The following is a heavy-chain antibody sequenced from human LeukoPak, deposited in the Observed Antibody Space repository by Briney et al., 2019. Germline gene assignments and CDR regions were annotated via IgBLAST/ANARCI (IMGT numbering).Heavy chain of an antibody. J-gene: IGHJ5*02. D-gene: IGHD5-24*01. CDR3: ARLERWLHKARWFDP. Sequence: SETLSLTCAVYGGSFSGYYWSWIRQPPGKGLEWIGEINHSGSTNYNPSLKSRVTISVDTSKNQFSLKLSSVTAADTAVYYCARLERWLHKARWFDPWGQGTLVTVSS. CDR1: GGSFSGYY. CDR2: INHSGST. V-gene: IGHV4-34*01.